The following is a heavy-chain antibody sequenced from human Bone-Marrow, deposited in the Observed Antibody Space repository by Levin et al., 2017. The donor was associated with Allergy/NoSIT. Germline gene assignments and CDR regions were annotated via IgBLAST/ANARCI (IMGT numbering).Heavy chain of an antibody. J-gene: IGHJ2*01. CDR2: VSGSGDST. V-gene: IGHV3-23*01. D-gene: IGHD4-17*01. Sequence: PGGSLRLSCVVSGFTFRNYVVSWVRQVPGKGLEWVSSVSGSGDSTYYADSVRGRFTISRDNSKNTLYLQMNSLRAEDTAVYYCAKDPDYGVYSSYWYFDLWGRGNLVTVSS. CDR3: AKDPDYGVYSSYWYFDL. CDR1: GFTFRNYV.